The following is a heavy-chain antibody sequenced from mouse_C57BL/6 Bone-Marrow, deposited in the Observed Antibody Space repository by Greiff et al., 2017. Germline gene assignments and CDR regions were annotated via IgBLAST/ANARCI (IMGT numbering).Heavy chain of an antibody. V-gene: IGHV1-81*01. CDR3: ARKIYYYGSSFLKYAMDY. CDR1: GYTFTSYG. J-gene: IGHJ4*01. Sequence: VQLKQSGAELARPGASVKLSCKASGYTFTSYGISWVKQRTGQGLEWIGEIYPRSGNTYYNEKFKGKATLTADKSSSTAYMELRSLTSEDSAVYFCARKIYYYGSSFLKYAMDYWGQGTSVTVSS. CDR2: IYPRSGNT. D-gene: IGHD1-1*01.